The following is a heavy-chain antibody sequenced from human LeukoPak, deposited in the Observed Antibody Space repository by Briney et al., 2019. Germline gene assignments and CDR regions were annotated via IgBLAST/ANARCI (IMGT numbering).Heavy chain of an antibody. CDR2: IYTSGST. CDR3: ARGIPDYDILTGPFPFYFDY. CDR1: GGSISSYY. V-gene: IGHV4-59*01. J-gene: IGHJ4*02. D-gene: IGHD3-9*01. Sequence: SETLSLTCTVSGGSISSYYWSWIRQPPGKGLEWIGYIYTSGSTNYNPSLKSRVTMSVDTSKNQFSLKLSSVTAADTAVYYCARGIPDYDILTGPFPFYFDYWGQGTLVTVSS.